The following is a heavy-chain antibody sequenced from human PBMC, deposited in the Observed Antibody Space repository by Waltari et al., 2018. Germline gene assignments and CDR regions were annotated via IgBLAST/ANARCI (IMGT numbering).Heavy chain of an antibody. CDR2: IIPIFGTA. J-gene: IGHJ3*02. D-gene: IGHD2-2*02. CDR1: GGTFSSYA. Sequence: QVQLVQSGAEVKKPGSSVKVSCKASGGTFSSYAISWVRQAPGQGLEWMGRIIPIFGTANYAQKFQGRVTITADKSTSTAYMELSSLRSEDTAVYYCAGAHPNGIYPWRAFDIWGQGTMVTVSS. V-gene: IGHV1-69*13. CDR3: AGAHPNGIYPWRAFDI.